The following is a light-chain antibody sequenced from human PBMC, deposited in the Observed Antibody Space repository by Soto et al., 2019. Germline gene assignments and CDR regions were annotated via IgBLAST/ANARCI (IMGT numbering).Light chain of an antibody. J-gene: IGLJ2*01. CDR1: SSDVGGYNY. Sequence: QSALTQPPSASGSPGQSVTISCTGTSSDVGGYNYVSWYQQHPGKAPKLMIDEVSKRPSVVPDRFSGSKSGNTASLTVSGLQDEDEADYFCSSYAGSNNVVFGGGTKLTVL. CDR2: EVS. V-gene: IGLV2-8*01. CDR3: SSYAGSNNVV.